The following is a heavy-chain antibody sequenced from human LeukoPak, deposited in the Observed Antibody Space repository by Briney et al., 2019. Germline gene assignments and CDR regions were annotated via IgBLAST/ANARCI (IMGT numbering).Heavy chain of an antibody. CDR3: ASCGITMVRGAKYYYYYMDV. CDR1: GFTFSSYA. CDR2: ISGSGGST. D-gene: IGHD3-10*01. J-gene: IGHJ6*03. Sequence: PGGSLRLSCAASGFTFSSYAMSWVRQAPGKGLEWVSAISGSGGSTYYADSVKGRFTISRDNSKNTLYLQMNSLRAEDTAVYYCASCGITMVRGAKYYYYYMDVWGKGTTVTVSS. V-gene: IGHV3-23*01.